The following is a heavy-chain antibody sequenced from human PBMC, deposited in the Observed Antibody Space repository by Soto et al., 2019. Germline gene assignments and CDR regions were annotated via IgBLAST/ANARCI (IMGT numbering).Heavy chain of an antibody. J-gene: IGHJ3*02. CDR2: IIPIHGIA. V-gene: IGHV1-69*02. CDR1: GGTFSSYT. Sequence: ASVKVSCKASGGTFSSYTISWVRQAPGQGLEWMGRIIPIHGIANYAQKLQGRVTMTADKSTSTAYMELSSLRSDDTAVYYCARAGPSDAFDIWGQGTMVTVSS. CDR3: ARAGPSDAFDI.